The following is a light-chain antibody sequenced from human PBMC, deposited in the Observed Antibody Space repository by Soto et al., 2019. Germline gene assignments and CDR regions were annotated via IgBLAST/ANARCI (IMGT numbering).Light chain of an antibody. Sequence: QLVLTQSPSASASLGASVKLTCTLSSGHSTYTIAWHQQQPEKGPRYLMNLNSDGSHTKGDGIPDRFSGSSSGAERYLTISSLQSEDESYSYCQTWGTGHVVFGGGTKLTVL. CDR2: LNSDGSH. V-gene: IGLV4-69*01. CDR3: QTWGTGHVV. CDR1: SGHSTYT. J-gene: IGLJ2*01.